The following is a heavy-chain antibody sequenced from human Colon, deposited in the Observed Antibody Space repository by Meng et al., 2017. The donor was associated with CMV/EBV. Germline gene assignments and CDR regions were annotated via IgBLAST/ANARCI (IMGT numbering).Heavy chain of an antibody. Sequence: VQLEQCGAEVKQSGSPLKVSCESSTGTFTSYPISWVRQGPGQGFVWLGGIITISGTTDYAQKFQGRVTITADESTSTAYMKLSNLRSEDTAIYYCARVICGGDCYLDYWGRGTLVTVSS. CDR2: IITISGTT. CDR1: TGTFTSYP. CDR3: ARVICGGDCYLDY. V-gene: IGHV1-69*12. J-gene: IGHJ4*02. D-gene: IGHD2-21*02.